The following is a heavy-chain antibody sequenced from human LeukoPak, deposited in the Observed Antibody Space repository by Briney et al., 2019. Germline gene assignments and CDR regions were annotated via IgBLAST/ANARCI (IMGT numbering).Heavy chain of an antibody. Sequence: SETLSLTCTVSGGFISSYYWSWIRQPPGKGLEWIGYIYYSGSTNYNPSLKSRVTISVDTSKNQFSLKLSSVTAADTAVYYCARQLGYCSGGSCYSYYYYGMDVWGQGTTVTVSS. CDR3: ARQLGYCSGGSCYSYYYYGMDV. D-gene: IGHD2-15*01. CDR2: IYYSGST. CDR1: GGFISSYY. V-gene: IGHV4-59*08. J-gene: IGHJ6*02.